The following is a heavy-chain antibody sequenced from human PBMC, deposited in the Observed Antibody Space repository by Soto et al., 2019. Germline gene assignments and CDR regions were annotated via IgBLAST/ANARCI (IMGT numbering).Heavy chain of an antibody. CDR2: IGTAGDT. CDR1: GFTFSSYD. CDR3: ARRLGGVVVPAANYYGMDV. Sequence: GGSLRLSCAASGFTFSSYDMHWVRQATGKGLEWVSAIGTAGDTYYPGSVKGRFTISRENAKNSLYLQMNSLRAEDTAVYYCARRLGGVVVPAANYYGMDVWGQGTTVTVS. D-gene: IGHD2-2*01. V-gene: IGHV3-13*01. J-gene: IGHJ6*02.